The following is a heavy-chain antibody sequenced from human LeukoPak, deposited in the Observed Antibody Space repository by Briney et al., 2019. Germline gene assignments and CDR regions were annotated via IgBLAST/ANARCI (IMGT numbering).Heavy chain of an antibody. CDR1: GDSISNYY. Sequence: SETLSLTCTVSGDSISNYYWNWIRQPPGKGLEWIGYIYENGNTHYNPSLKSRVTISVDTSKKQFSLKVNSVTAADTAVYYCARGGIASAGIPLRIWGQGTMDTVSS. J-gene: IGHJ3*02. CDR3: ARGGIASAGIPLRI. D-gene: IGHD6-13*01. CDR2: IYENGNT. V-gene: IGHV4-59*01.